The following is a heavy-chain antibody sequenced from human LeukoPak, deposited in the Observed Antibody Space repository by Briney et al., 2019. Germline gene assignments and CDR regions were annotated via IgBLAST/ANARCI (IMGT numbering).Heavy chain of an antibody. CDR2: INPNSGGT. CDR1: GYTFTGYY. CDR3: ARDLRGYVWGSYRYLCY. Sequence: ASVKVSCKASGYTFTGYYMHWVRQAPGQGLEWMGWINPNSGGTNYAQKFHGRVTMTRDTSISTAYMELSRLRSDDTAVYYCARDLRGYVWGSYRYLCYWGQETLVTVSS. V-gene: IGHV1-2*02. J-gene: IGHJ4*02. D-gene: IGHD3-16*02.